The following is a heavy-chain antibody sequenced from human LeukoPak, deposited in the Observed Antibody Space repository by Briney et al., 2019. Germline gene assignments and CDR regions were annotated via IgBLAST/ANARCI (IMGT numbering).Heavy chain of an antibody. CDR2: IYTSGST. CDR1: GVSISSGSYY. J-gene: IGHJ4*02. CDR3: AREGYYGSGSYYIDY. Sequence: SETLSVTCTVSGVSISSGSYYWSWIRQPAGKGLEWIGRIYTSGSTNYNPSLKSRVTISVDTSKNQFSLKLSSVTAADTAVYYCAREGYYGSGSYYIDYWGQGTLVTVSS. D-gene: IGHD3-10*01. V-gene: IGHV4-61*02.